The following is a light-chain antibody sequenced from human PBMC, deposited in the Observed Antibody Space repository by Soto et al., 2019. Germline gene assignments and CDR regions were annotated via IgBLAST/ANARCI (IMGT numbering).Light chain of an antibody. CDR2: DAS. Sequence: EIVLTQSPATLSLSPGERATLSCRASQSVSSYFAWYQQQPGQAPRLLIYDASNRATGIPARFSGSGSGTDFTLTISSLEPEDFAVYDCQQRSNWPSLTFGQGTRLEIK. CDR3: QQRSNWPSLT. J-gene: IGKJ5*01. CDR1: QSVSSY. V-gene: IGKV3-11*01.